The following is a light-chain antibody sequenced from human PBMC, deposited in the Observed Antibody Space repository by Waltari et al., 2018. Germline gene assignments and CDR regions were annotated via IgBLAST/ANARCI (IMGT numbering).Light chain of an antibody. Sequence: DVVMTQSPLSLAVTLGQPASISCWSSQSLVQSDGNTFLNWFHQRPGQSPRRLIYKVSNRESGVPDRFSGSGSGTDFTLKISRVEAEDVGIHYCLQSSQWPYAFGQGTKLEIK. CDR1: QSLVQSDGNTF. CDR2: KVS. V-gene: IGKV2-30*02. CDR3: LQSSQWPYA. J-gene: IGKJ2*01.